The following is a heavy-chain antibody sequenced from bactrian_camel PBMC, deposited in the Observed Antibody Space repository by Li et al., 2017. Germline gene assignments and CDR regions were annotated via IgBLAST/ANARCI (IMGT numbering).Heavy chain of an antibody. CDR2: IYTGGGST. CDR3: AAGAGPYCSGSLSSGSYNY. Sequence: VQLVESGGGLVQPGGSLRLSCSASGFTFSSYGMGWFRQPPGKERDGVAAIYTGGGSTYYDDSVMGRFTISRDNAKNTLYLQMNSLKPEDTAMYYCAAGAGPYCSGSLSSGSYNYWGQGTQVTVS. D-gene: IGHD3*01. V-gene: IGHV3S31*01. CDR1: GFTFSSYG. J-gene: IGHJ4*01.